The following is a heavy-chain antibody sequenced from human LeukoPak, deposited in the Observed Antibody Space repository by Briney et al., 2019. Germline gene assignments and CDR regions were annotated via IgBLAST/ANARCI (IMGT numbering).Heavy chain of an antibody. CDR3: ARGPRGRNYFDY. J-gene: IGHJ4*02. CDR1: GGSISSYY. V-gene: IGHV4-59*01. D-gene: IGHD1-26*01. CDR2: TYYSGST. Sequence: SETLSLTCTVSGGSISSYYWSWIRQPPGKGLEWIGYTYYSGSTNYNPSLKSRVTISVDTSKNQFSLKLSSVTAADTAVYNCARGPRGRNYFDYWGQGTLVTVSS.